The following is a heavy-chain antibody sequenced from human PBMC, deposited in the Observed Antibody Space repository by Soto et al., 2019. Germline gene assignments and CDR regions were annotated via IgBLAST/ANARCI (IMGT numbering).Heavy chain of an antibody. CDR2: IYYSGST. CDR1: GVSISSGGYY. J-gene: IGHJ1*01. Sequence: SETLSLTCTFSGVSISSGGYYCSWMRQHPGKGLEWIGYIYYSGSTYYNQYLKSRVTISVDTYKNQFSLKLSSVTAADTAVYYCARVLDYDDSRGYYALLAYQWFKGWGQGALWTVSS. CDR3: ARVLDYDDSRGYYALLAYQWFKG. D-gene: IGHD3-22*01. V-gene: IGHV4-31*03.